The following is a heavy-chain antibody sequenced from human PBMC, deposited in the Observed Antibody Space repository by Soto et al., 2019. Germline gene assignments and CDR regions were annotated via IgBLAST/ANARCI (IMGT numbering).Heavy chain of an antibody. D-gene: IGHD5-18*01. Sequence: GVSLRLRSVVLGINCWSRAMSWMRQMPGKGLEWMAIIYPADSDTRYSPSFQGHVTISAEKSISTAYLQWSSLRASDTAIYYCARTDSHGWYDSCAQGTLVTVSS. V-gene: IGHV5-51*01. CDR1: GINCWSRA. J-gene: IGHJ5*01. CDR3: ARTDSHGWYDS. CDR2: IYPADSDT.